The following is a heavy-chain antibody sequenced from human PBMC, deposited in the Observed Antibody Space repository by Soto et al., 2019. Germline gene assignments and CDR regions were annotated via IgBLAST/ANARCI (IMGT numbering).Heavy chain of an antibody. CDR1: GYSFSGYG. V-gene: IGHV1-3*04. Sequence: ASVKVSCKASGYSFSGYGMQWVRQDPGQGLEWMGWSNIGIGNTKYSQKFQDRLTITRDTSASTAYMELSSLESEDTAVYFCARKYSSGSFDPWGQGTLVTVSS. J-gene: IGHJ5*02. D-gene: IGHD6-19*01. CDR3: ARKYSSGSFDP. CDR2: SNIGIGNT.